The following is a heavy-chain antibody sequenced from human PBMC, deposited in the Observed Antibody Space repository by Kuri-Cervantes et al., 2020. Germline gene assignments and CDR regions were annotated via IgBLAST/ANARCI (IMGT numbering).Heavy chain of an antibody. V-gene: IGHV4-34*01. Sequence: SETLSLTCAVYGGSFSGYYWSWIRQSPGKGLEWIGEINHSGSTNYNPSLKSRVTISVDTSKNQFSLKLSSVTAADTAVYYCASSKCSGGSCYSGGVFDYWGQGTLVTVSS. CDR2: INHSGST. CDR1: GGSFSGYY. CDR3: ASSKCSGGSCYSGGVFDY. D-gene: IGHD2-15*01. J-gene: IGHJ4*02.